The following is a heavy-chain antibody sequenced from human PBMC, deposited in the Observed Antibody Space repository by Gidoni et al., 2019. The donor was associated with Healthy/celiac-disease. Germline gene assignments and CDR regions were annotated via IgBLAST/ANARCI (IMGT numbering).Heavy chain of an antibody. CDR2: IYTSGST. Sequence: QVQLQESGPGLVKPSQTLSLTCTAPGGSISSGSYSCSCIRQPAGKGLEWIGRIYTSGSTNYNPSLKSRVTISVDTSKNQFSLKLSSVTAADTAVYYCARSEASIAARPNFDYWGQGTLVTVSS. D-gene: IGHD6-6*01. CDR1: GGSISSGSYS. V-gene: IGHV4-61*02. CDR3: ARSEASIAARPNFDY. J-gene: IGHJ4*02.